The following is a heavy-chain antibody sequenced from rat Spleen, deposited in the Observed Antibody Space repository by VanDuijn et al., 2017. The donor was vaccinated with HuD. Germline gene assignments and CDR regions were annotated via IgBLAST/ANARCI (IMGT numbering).Heavy chain of an antibody. Sequence: EVRLVESGGALVRPVGSLEGSSAASGSILRNLNIAWVPQSSTKGLVWVAAISPSGGTTYSRDSVKGRFTVSRDNAKSTLYLQMDSLRSEDTATYYCGRTSLQWFRMDAWGQGTSLTVSS. D-gene: IGHD1-1*01. J-gene: IGHJ4*01. CDR1: GSILRNLN. CDR2: ISPSGGTT. CDR3: GRTSLQWFRMDA. V-gene: IGHV5-25*01.